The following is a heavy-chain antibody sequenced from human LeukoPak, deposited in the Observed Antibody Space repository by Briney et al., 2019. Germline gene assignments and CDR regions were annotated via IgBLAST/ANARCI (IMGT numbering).Heavy chain of an antibody. J-gene: IGHJ4*02. CDR3: STGGGCLES. Sequence: GGSLSLSCAPSGFTFRNVWMRWVRQAPGAGLEGVGGNKTKIDKGTTDYAAPVKGRFTISRDDSKNTLDLQINSRKTDDTAVYYCSTGGGCLESWGQGTLVSVSS. CDR2: NKTKIDKGTT. D-gene: IGHD3-10*01. CDR1: GFTFRNVW. V-gene: IGHV3-15*01.